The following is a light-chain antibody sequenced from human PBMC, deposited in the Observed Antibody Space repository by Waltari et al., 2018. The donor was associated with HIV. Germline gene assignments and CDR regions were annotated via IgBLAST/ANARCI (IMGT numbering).Light chain of an antibody. CDR1: SSNIGNNY. Sequence: QSVLTQPPSVSAAPGQKVTISCSGSSSNIGNNYVSWYQQLPGTAPKLLIYDNNERPSGIPDRCSGSKSGTSATLGITGLQTGDEADYYCGTWDSSLSAVVFGGGTKLTVL. CDR3: GTWDSSLSAVV. V-gene: IGLV1-51*01. CDR2: DNN. J-gene: IGLJ2*01.